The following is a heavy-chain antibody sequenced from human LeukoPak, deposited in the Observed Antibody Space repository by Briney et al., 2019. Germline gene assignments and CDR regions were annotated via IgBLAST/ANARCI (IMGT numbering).Heavy chain of an antibody. CDR1: GFTFSSYA. CDR3: AKGVGGWFGELMSHFDD. Sequence: GGSLRLSCAASGFTFSSYAMSWVRQAPGVGLEWVSVISGGGGNAYYADYVKGRFTISRDNSKNTLYLQMNSLRAEDTAVYYCAKGVGGWFGELMSHFDDWGQGTLVTVSS. J-gene: IGHJ4*02. CDR2: ISGGGGNA. D-gene: IGHD3-10*01. V-gene: IGHV3-23*01.